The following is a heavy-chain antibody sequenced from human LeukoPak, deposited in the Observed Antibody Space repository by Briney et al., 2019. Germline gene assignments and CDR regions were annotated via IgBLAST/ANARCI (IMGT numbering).Heavy chain of an antibody. Sequence: SETLSLTCAVYGGSFSGYYWSWIRQPPGKGLEWIGEINHSGSTNYNPSLKSRVTISVDTSKNQFSLKLSSVTAADTAVYYCVRDIYGDNNWGQGTLVTVSS. CDR1: GGSFSGYY. CDR3: VRDIYGDNN. J-gene: IGHJ1*01. D-gene: IGHD4-23*01. V-gene: IGHV4-34*01. CDR2: INHSGST.